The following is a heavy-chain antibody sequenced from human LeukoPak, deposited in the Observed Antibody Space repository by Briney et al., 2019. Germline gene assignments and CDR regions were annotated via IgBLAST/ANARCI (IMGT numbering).Heavy chain of an antibody. V-gene: IGHV4-59*02. CDR1: GFTVSSNY. J-gene: IGHJ4*02. Sequence: PGGSLRLSCAASGFTVSSNYMSWIRQPPGKGLEWIGYIYYSGSTNYNPSLKSRVTISVDTSKNQFSLKLSSVTAADTAVYYCARAVPADYFDYWGQGTLVTVSS. CDR2: IYYSGST. D-gene: IGHD2-2*01. CDR3: ARAVPADYFDY.